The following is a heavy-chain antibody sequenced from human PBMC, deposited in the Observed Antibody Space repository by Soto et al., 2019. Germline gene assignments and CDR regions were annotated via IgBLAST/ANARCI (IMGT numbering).Heavy chain of an antibody. CDR1: YGSFSGYY. CDR3: ARTLFGWGIWFDP. Sequence: PSETLSLTCSVYYGSFSGYYLTLILQTPGTGLEWIGEINHSGSTNYNPSLKSRVTISVDTSKNQFSLKLSSVTAADTAVYYCARTLFGWGIWFDPWGQGTLVTVSS. CDR2: INHSGST. J-gene: IGHJ5*02. D-gene: IGHD3-10*02. V-gene: IGHV4-34*01.